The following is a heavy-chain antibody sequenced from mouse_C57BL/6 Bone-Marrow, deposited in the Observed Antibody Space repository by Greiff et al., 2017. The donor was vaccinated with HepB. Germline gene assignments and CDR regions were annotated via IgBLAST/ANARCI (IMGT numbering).Heavy chain of an antibody. CDR1: GYTFTSYG. Sequence: QVHVKQSGAELARPGASVKLSCKASGYTFTSYGISWVKQRTGQGLEWIGEIYPRSGNTYYNEKFKGKATLTADKSSSTAYMELRSLTSEDSAVYFCAREGYYDYDGADYWGQGTTLTVSS. J-gene: IGHJ2*01. V-gene: IGHV1-81*01. D-gene: IGHD2-4*01. CDR2: IYPRSGNT. CDR3: AREGYYDYDGADY.